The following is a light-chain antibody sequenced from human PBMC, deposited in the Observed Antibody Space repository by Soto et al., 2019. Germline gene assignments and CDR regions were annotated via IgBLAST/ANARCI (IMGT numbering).Light chain of an antibody. CDR3: CSYAGSSTSYV. CDR2: EGS. CDR1: SSDIGGYDY. J-gene: IGLJ1*01. Sequence: QSVLTQPPSASGSPGQSVTISCTGTSSDIGGYDYVSWYQQHPGKAPKLIIYEGSKRPSGVSNRFSGSKSGNTASLTISGLQAEDEADYYCCSYAGSSTSYVFGPGTKVTVL. V-gene: IGLV2-23*01.